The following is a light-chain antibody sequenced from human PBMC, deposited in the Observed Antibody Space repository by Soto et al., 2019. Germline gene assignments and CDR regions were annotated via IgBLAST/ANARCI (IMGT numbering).Light chain of an antibody. CDR3: QHYNSWPPGA. Sequence: EIVLTQSPGTLSLSPGESATLSCRASESVSSDSLAWYQQKSGQAPRLVLSGASNRATGIPDRFSGSGSGTDFTLSIRGLEPEDFAVYYCQHYNSWPPGAFGPGTKV. CDR1: ESVSSDS. CDR2: GAS. J-gene: IGKJ3*01. V-gene: IGKV3-20*01.